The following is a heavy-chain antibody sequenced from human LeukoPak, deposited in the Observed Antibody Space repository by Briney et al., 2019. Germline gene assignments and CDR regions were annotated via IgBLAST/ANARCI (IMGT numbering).Heavy chain of an antibody. CDR3: ATRILGYGDYFDY. Sequence: GASVKVSCKASGYTFTSYGISWVRQAPGQWLEWMGWISAYNGNTNYAQKLQGRVTITTDTSTSTAYMELRSLRSDDTAVYYCATRILGYGDYFDYWGQGTLVTVSS. CDR1: GYTFTSYG. D-gene: IGHD4-17*01. V-gene: IGHV1-18*01. J-gene: IGHJ4*02. CDR2: ISAYNGNT.